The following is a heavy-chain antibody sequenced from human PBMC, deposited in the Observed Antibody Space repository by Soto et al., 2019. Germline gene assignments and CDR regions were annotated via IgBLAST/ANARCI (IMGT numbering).Heavy chain of an antibody. Sequence: EVQLVESGGDLVQPGGSLRLSCAASGFIFSDSWMGWVRQAPGKGLEWVANIKTDGSSIYYVGSVRGRFTISRDNAKNSVYLQMNSLRSEDTAVYYCARHGDYVFDYGGQGTLVTGSS. D-gene: IGHD3-16*01. V-gene: IGHV3-7*02. CDR3: ARHGDYVFDY. CDR2: IKTDGSSI. CDR1: GFIFSDSW. J-gene: IGHJ4*02.